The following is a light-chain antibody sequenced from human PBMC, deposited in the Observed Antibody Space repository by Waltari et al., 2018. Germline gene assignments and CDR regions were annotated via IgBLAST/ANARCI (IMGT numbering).Light chain of an antibody. CDR3: QQRSNWPPGIT. V-gene: IGKV3-11*01. CDR1: QSVGRS. CDR2: DAS. Sequence: EIVLTQSPATLSLSPGERATLSCGASQSVGRSLAWYQQKPGQAPRLLIYDASNRATGIPARCSGSGSGTDFTLTISTLEPEDFAVYYCQQRSNWPPGITFGPGTKVDIK. J-gene: IGKJ3*01.